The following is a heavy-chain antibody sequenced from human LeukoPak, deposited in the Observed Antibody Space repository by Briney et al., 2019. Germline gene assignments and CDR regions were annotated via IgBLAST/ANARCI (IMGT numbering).Heavy chain of an antibody. V-gene: IGHV4-31*03. J-gene: IGHJ3*02. D-gene: IGHD3-22*01. CDR2: IYYSGST. CDR3: ARDVSNYDSSGYGAFDI. CDR1: GGSISSGGYY. Sequence: SETLSLTCTVSGGSISSGGYYWSWIRQHPGKGLEWIGYIYYSGSTYYNPSLKSRVTISVDTSKNQFYLKLSSVTAADTAVYYCARDVSNYDSSGYGAFDIWGQGTMVTVSS.